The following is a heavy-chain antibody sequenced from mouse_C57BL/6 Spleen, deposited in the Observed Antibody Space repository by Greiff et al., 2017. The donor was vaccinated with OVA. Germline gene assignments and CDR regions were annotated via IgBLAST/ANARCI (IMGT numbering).Heavy chain of an antibody. CDR1: GYTFTSYG. D-gene: IGHD1-1*01. Sequence: VQLQQSGAELARPGASVKLSCKASGYTFTSYGISWVKQRPGQGLEWIGEIYPRSGNTYYNEKFKGKATLTADKSSSTAYMELRSLTSEDSAVYSCASFITTVVADYWGQGTTLTVSS. J-gene: IGHJ2*01. V-gene: IGHV1-81*01. CDR3: ASFITTVVADY. CDR2: IYPRSGNT.